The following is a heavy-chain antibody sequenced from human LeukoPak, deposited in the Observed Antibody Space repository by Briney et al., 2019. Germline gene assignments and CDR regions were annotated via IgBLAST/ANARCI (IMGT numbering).Heavy chain of an antibody. Sequence: GGSLRLSCVASGFTFSSYAMYWVRQAPGKGLEWVALISYDGTYIYYAHSVKGRFTISRDNAKNSVYLQMNSLKVEDTAVYYCARRGYAPMVGDFWGQGTLVTVSS. CDR2: ISYDGTYI. CDR3: ARRGYAPMVGDF. V-gene: IGHV3-30*03. J-gene: IGHJ4*02. CDR1: GFTFSSYA. D-gene: IGHD2-21*01.